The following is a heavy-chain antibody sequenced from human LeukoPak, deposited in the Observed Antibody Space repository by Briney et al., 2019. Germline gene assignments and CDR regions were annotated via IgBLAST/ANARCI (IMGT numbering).Heavy chain of an antibody. CDR3: ARDVRYGDYAGWFDP. D-gene: IGHD4-17*01. Sequence: PGRSLRLSCAASGFTFSSYGMHWVRQAPGKGLEWVAVISYDGSNKYYADSVKGRFTISRDNAKNSLYLQMNSLRAEDTAVYYCARDVRYGDYAGWFDPWGQGTLVTVSS. CDR2: ISYDGSNK. J-gene: IGHJ5*02. V-gene: IGHV3-30*03. CDR1: GFTFSSYG.